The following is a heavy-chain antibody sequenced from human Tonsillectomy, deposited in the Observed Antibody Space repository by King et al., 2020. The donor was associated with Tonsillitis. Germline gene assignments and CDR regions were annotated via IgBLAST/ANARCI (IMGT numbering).Heavy chain of an antibody. J-gene: IGHJ6*02. Sequence: VQLVESGGGLVQPGGSLRLSCAASGFTFSTYAMTWVRQAPGKGLECVSVMSGAGASTYHADCVKGRFTISRDNSKNTLYLQMNRLGAEDTAVYYCAKCPYDFWSGGLYYAMDVWGQGTTVTVSS. V-gene: IGHV3-23*04. CDR1: GFTFSTYA. CDR2: MSGAGAST. CDR3: AKCPYDFWSGGLYYAMDV. D-gene: IGHD3-3*01.